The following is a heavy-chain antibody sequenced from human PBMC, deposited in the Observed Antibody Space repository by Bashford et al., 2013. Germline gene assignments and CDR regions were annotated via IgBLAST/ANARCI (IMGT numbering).Heavy chain of an antibody. CDR2: IWNDGSHK. CDR3: AKDGSSGFYSNVDF. Sequence: GGSLRLSCAASGFSFTSYGMHWVRQAPGKGLEWVAVIWNDGSHKLYADSVRGRFTISRDNSKNTVDLQMNSLRDEDTSVYYCAKDGSSGFYSNVDFWGQGTLVHRLL. CDR1: GFSFTSYG. J-gene: IGHJ4*02. D-gene: IGHD6-19*01. V-gene: IGHV3-33*06.